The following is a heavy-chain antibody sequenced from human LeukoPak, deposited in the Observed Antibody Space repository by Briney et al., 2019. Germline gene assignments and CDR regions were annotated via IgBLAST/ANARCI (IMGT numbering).Heavy chain of an antibody. D-gene: IGHD6-19*01. CDR2: ISSSGSTI. J-gene: IGHJ4*02. CDR1: GFTFSDYY. CDR3: AIVAVAGSFDY. V-gene: IGHV3-11*01. Sequence: GGSLRLSCAASGFTFSDYYMSWIRQAPGKGLEWVSYISSSGSTIYYADSVKGLFTISRDNAKNSLYLQMNSLRAEDTAVYYCAIVAVAGSFDYWGQGTLVTVSS.